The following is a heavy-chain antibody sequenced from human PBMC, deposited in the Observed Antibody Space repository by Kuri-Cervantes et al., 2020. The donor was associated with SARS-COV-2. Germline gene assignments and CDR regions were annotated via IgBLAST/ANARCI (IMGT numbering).Heavy chain of an antibody. J-gene: IGHJ3*02. V-gene: IGHV4-59*08. D-gene: IGHD1-14*01. CDR1: GGSISSYY. CDR3: ARRGISEI. Sequence: GSLRLSCTVSGGSISSYYWSWIRQPPGKGLEWIGYIYYSGSTSYNPSLKSRVTISVDTSKNQFSLNLNSVTAADTAVYYCARRGISEIWGQGTMVTVSS. CDR2: IYYSGST.